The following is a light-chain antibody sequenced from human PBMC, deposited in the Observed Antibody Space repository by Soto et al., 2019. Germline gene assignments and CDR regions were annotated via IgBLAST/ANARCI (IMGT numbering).Light chain of an antibody. CDR2: GAT. V-gene: IGKV3-20*01. Sequence: EIVFTQSPGTRSLSPGERATLSCRDSQSVSSSYLAWYQQKPGQPPRRLIYGATSRATGIPDRFSGSGSGTDFTLTISSLQPEDFATYYYQQSYSTWTFGQGTKVDIK. CDR1: QSVSSSY. J-gene: IGKJ1*01. CDR3: QQSYSTWT.